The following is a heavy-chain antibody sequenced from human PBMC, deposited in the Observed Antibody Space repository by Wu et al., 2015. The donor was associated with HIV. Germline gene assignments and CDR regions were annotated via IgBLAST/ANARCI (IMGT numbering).Heavy chain of an antibody. CDR2: IIPIFGTT. J-gene: IGHJ3*02. CDR3: ARPYSGSYYDGAVRAFDI. CDR1: GGTFSSYA. V-gene: IGHV1-69*13. D-gene: IGHD1-26*01. Sequence: QVQLVQSGAEVKKPGSSVKVSCKASGGTFSSYAISWVRQAPGQGLEWMGRIIPIFGTTNYAQKFQGRVTITADESTSTAYMELSSLRSEDTAVYYCARPYSGSYYDGAVRAFDIWGQGTMVTVSS.